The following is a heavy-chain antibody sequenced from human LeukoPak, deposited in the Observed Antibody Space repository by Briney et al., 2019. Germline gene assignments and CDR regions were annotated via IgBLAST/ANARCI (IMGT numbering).Heavy chain of an antibody. CDR2: IYYSGST. CDR3: ARLGAGPTYYDFWSGYSSFYFDY. V-gene: IGHV4-59*08. CDR1: GGSISSYY. D-gene: IGHD3-3*01. J-gene: IGHJ4*02. Sequence: SETLSLTCTVSGGSISSYYWSWIRQPPGKGLEWIGYIYYSGSTNYNPSLKSRITISIDTSKNHFSLKLSSVTAADTAVYYCARLGAGPTYYDFWSGYSSFYFDYWGQGTLVTVSS.